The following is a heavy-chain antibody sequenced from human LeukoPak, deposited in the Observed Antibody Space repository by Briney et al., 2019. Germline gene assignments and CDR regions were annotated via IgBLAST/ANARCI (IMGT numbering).Heavy chain of an antibody. J-gene: IGHJ4*02. CDR2: ISFDGSKR. V-gene: IGHV3-30*18. D-gene: IGHD2-15*01. CDR1: AFAFRSYG. CDR3: AKDAKRYCSGGSCYSDFDY. Sequence: GGSLRLSCEASAFAFRSYGMHWVRQAPGKGLEWVALISFDGSKRYYVDSVKGRFTISRDNSKNTLYLQMNSLRAEDTAVYYCAKDAKRYCSGGSCYSDFDYWGQGTLVTVSS.